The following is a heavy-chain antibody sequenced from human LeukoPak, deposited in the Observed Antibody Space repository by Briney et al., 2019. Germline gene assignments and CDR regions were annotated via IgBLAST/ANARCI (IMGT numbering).Heavy chain of an antibody. CDR3: ARDHGSDSSGYHNWFDP. CDR2: INPSGGST. D-gene: IGHD3-22*01. Sequence: ASVKVSCKASGYTFTSYYMHWVRQAPGQGLEWMGIINPSGGSTSYAQKFQGRVTMTRDTSTSTVYMELSSLRSEDTAVYYCARDHGSDSSGYHNWFDPWGQGTLVTVSS. CDR1: GYTFTSYY. J-gene: IGHJ5*02. V-gene: IGHV1-46*01.